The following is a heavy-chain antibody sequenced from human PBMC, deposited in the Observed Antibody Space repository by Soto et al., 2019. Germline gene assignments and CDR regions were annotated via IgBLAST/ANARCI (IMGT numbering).Heavy chain of an antibody. CDR1: GFTVSSNY. Sequence: GGSRRLSCAASGFTVSSNYLSWVRQAPGKGLEWVSVIFSADNTHYADSVKGRFTISRDNSKNTVFLQMNSLRAEDTAVYYCAITGAGYYIVWGQGTPVTVSS. CDR2: IFSADNT. V-gene: IGHV3-53*01. D-gene: IGHD3-3*01. J-gene: IGHJ4*02. CDR3: AITGAGYYIV.